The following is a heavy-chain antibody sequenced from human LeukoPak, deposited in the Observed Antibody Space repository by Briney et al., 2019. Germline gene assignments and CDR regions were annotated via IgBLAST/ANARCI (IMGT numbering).Heavy chain of an antibody. D-gene: IGHD2-15*01. CDR2: ISSSSSYI. Sequence: GGSLRLSCAASGFTFSSYSMNWVRQAPGKGLEWVSSISSSSSYIYYADSVKGRFTISRDNAKSTAFLQMKSLRVEDTGIYYCARFYVPEEHNPACYEAHWGQGILVTVSS. J-gene: IGHJ4*02. CDR1: GFTFSSYS. V-gene: IGHV3-21*01. CDR3: ARFYVPEEHNPACYEAH.